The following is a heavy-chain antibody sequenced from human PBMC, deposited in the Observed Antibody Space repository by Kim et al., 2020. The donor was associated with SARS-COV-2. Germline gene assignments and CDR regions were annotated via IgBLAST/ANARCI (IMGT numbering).Heavy chain of an antibody. CDR2: ISYDGSNK. D-gene: IGHD5-12*01. CDR1: GFTFSSYA. Sequence: GGSLRLTCAASGFTFSSYAMHWVRQAPGKGLEWVAVISYDGSNKYYADSVKGRFTISRDNSKNTLYLQMNSLRAEDTAVYYCARDPSDSGYGGVDWGQGTLVTVSS. V-gene: IGHV3-30*04. J-gene: IGHJ4*02. CDR3: ARDPSDSGYGGVD.